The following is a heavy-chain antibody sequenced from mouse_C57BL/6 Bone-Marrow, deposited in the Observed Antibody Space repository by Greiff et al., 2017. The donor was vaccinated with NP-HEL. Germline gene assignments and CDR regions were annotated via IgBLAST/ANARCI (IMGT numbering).Heavy chain of an antibody. CDR3: ARYPFYYGYDGWYFDV. Sequence: VQLKESGGGLVQPGGSLSLSCAASGFTFTDYYMSWVRQPPGKALEWLGFIRNKANGYTTEYSASVKGRFTISRDNSQSILYLQMNALRAEDSATYYCARYPFYYGYDGWYFDVWGTGTTVTVSS. D-gene: IGHD2-2*01. CDR1: GFTFTDYY. V-gene: IGHV7-3*01. J-gene: IGHJ1*03. CDR2: IRNKANGYTT.